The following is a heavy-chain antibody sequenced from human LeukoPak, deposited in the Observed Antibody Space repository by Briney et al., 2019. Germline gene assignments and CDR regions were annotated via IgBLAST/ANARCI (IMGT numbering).Heavy chain of an antibody. Sequence: GGSLRLSCAASGFTFSNYAVTWVRQAPGKGLVWVSRSKSDGSSASYADSVKGRFTISRDNAKNSLYLQMNSLRAEDTALYYCARSGYYGSGSYSDYWGQGTLVTVSS. CDR2: SKSDGSSA. CDR3: ARSGYYGSGSYSDY. D-gene: IGHD3-10*01. CDR1: GFTFSNYA. J-gene: IGHJ4*02. V-gene: IGHV3-74*01.